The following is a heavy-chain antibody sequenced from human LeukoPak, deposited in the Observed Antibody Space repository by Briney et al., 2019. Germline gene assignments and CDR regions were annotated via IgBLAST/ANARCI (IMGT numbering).Heavy chain of an antibody. CDR3: AKAGSWDNAHYYYYMDV. D-gene: IGHD1-26*01. J-gene: IGHJ6*03. V-gene: IGHV3-23*01. CDR1: GFTFSFYA. Sequence: PGGSLRLSCAASGFTFSFYAMSWVRQAPGKGLEYVSAISSNGGSTYYADSVKGRFTISRDNSKNTLYLQMNSLRAEDTAVYYCAKAGSWDNAHYYYYMDVWGKGTTVTVSS. CDR2: ISSNGGST.